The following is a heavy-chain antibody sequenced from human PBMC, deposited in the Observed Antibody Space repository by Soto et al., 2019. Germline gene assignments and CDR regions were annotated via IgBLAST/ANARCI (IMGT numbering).Heavy chain of an antibody. D-gene: IGHD2-2*01. CDR3: AREDSIIIPAVSDF. CDR2: ISKSDYT. V-gene: IGHV3-21*06. Sequence: GGSLRLSCTVSGFAFNNYGINWVRQAPGKGLEWVSSISKSDYTYYSDSVKGRFTISRDNAKNSVSLQMNTLRVEDTAVYYCAREDSIIIPAVSDFWGLGTLVTVS. J-gene: IGHJ4*02. CDR1: GFAFNNYG.